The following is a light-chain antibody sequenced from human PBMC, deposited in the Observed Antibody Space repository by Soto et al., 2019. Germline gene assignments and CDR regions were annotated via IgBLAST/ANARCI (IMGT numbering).Light chain of an antibody. CDR2: GAS. Sequence: IVMTHSPATLSVSPGEIATLSFRASQNIISNLAWYQQKPGQAPRLLIYGASTRATGLPARFSGSGSGTEFTLTISSLQSEDFATYYCQQYYSYPRTFGQGTKVDIK. CDR1: QNIISN. CDR3: QQYYSYPRT. V-gene: IGKV3-15*01. J-gene: IGKJ1*01.